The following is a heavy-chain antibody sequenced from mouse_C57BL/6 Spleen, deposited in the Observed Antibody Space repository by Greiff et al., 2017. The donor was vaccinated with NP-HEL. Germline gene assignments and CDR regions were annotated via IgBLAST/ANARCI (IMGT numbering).Heavy chain of an antibody. V-gene: IGHV3-6*01. Sequence: EVKVEESGPGLVKPSQSLSLTCSVTGYSITSGYYWNWIRQFPGNKLEWMGYISYDGSNNYNPSLKNRISITRDTSKNQFFLKLNSVTTEDTATYYCARGGSYRYFDVWGTGTTVTVSS. CDR2: ISYDGSN. CDR3: ARGGSYRYFDV. CDR1: GYSITSGYY. D-gene: IGHD1-1*01. J-gene: IGHJ1*03.